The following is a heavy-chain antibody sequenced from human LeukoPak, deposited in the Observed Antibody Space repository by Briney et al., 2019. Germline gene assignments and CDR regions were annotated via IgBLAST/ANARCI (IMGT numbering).Heavy chain of an antibody. CDR2: IYTSGST. V-gene: IGHV4-4*09. D-gene: IGHD2-2*01. CDR1: GGSISSYY. CDR3: ARHANYYYYYMDV. J-gene: IGHJ6*03. Sequence: SETLSLTRTVSGGSISSYYWSWIRQPPGKGLEWIGYIYTSGSTNYNPSLKSRVTISVDTSKNQFSLKLSSVTAADTAVYYCARHANYYYYYMDVWGKGTTVTVSS.